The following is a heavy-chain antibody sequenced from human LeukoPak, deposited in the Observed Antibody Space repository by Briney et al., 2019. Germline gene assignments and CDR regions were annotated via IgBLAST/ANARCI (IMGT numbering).Heavy chain of an antibody. Sequence: SETLSLTCTVSGGSISSGGYYSSWIRQHPGKGLEWIGYIYYSGSTYYNPSLKSRVTISVDTSKNQFSLKLSSVTAADTAVYYCARVVAAAGFTFDYWGQGTLVTVSS. D-gene: IGHD6-13*01. J-gene: IGHJ4*02. CDR1: GGSISSGGYY. CDR2: IYYSGST. CDR3: ARVVAAAGFTFDY. V-gene: IGHV4-31*03.